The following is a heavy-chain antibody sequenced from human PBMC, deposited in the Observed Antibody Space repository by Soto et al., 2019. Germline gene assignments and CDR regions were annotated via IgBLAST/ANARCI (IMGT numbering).Heavy chain of an antibody. CDR2: INHSEST. Sequence: QVQLQQWGAGLLKPSETLSLTCAVYGGSFSGYYWNWIRQPPGKGLEWIGEINHSESTNYNPSLKSRVTISVDTSKNQFSLKLSSVTAADTAVYYCARGTRVATILTYAEYFQHWGQGTLVTVSS. CDR3: ARGTRVATILTYAEYFQH. D-gene: IGHD5-12*01. V-gene: IGHV4-34*01. CDR1: GGSFSGYY. J-gene: IGHJ1*01.